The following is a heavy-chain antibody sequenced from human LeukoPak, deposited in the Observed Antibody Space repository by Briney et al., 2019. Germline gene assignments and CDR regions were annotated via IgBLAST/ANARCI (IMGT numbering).Heavy chain of an antibody. CDR3: ARVGPAATPDAFDI. J-gene: IGHJ3*02. CDR2: IKQDGSEK. D-gene: IGHD2-2*01. CDR1: GFTFSSYW. Sequence: GGSLRLSCAASGFTFSSYWMSWVRQAPGKGLEWVANIKQDGSEKYYVDSVKGRFTISRDNAKNSLYLQMNSLRAEDTAVYYCARVGPAATPDAFDIWGQGTMVTVSS. V-gene: IGHV3-7*01.